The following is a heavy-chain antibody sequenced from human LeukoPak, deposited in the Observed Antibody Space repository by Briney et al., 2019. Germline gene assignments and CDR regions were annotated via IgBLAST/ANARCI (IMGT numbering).Heavy chain of an antibody. V-gene: IGHV3-48*01. CDR3: ARAHDILLIAARRSHDAFDI. CDR2: ISSSSSTI. D-gene: IGHD6-6*01. J-gene: IGHJ3*02. Sequence: PTGGSLRLSCAASGFTFSMYIMYWVRQAPGKGLEWISYISSSSSTIYYADSVKGRFTVSRDDAKNSLYLQMNSLRAEDSAVYYCARAHDILLIAARRSHDAFDIWGQGTMVTASS. CDR1: GFTFSMYI.